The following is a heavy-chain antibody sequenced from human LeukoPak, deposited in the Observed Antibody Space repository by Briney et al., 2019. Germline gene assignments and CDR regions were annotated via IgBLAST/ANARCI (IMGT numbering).Heavy chain of an antibody. CDR2: LYHSGST. J-gene: IGHJ4*02. CDR1: GYSISNAYY. D-gene: IGHD1-26*01. V-gene: IGHV4-38-2*02. Sequence: ASETLSLTCTVSGYSISNAYYWGWIRQPPGKGLEWIGSLYHSGSTYYNPSLKSRVTTSVDTSKNRFSLKLTSVTAADTAVYYCARELHSGSYYFDYWGQGILVTVSS. CDR3: ARELHSGSYYFDY.